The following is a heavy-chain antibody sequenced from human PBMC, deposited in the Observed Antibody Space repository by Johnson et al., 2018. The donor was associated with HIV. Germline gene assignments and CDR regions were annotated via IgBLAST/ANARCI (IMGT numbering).Heavy chain of an antibody. J-gene: IGHJ3*02. CDR2: ISYDGSNK. CDR3: TTEVVGQRGGAFDI. Sequence: QVQLVESGGGLVKPGGSLRLSCAASGFTFSSYAMHWVRQAPGKGLEWVAVISYDGSNKYYADSVKGRFTISRDNSKNTLYVQMNSLKTEDTAVYYCTTEVVGQRGGAFDIWGQGTMVTVSS. CDR1: GFTFSSYA. V-gene: IGHV3-30*04. D-gene: IGHD6-25*01.